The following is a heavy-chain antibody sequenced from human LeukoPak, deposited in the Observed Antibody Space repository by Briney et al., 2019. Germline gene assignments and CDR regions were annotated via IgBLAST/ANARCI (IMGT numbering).Heavy chain of an antibody. CDR3: AKTRPLDSSSWSHGDY. CDR2: ISGSGGST. J-gene: IGHJ4*02. CDR1: GFTFGTYA. D-gene: IGHD6-13*01. Sequence: GGSLRLSCAASGFTFGTYAMSWVRQAPGKGLEWISAISGSGGSTYYADSVKGRFTISRDNSKNTLYLQMNSLRAEDTAVYYCAKTRPLDSSSWSHGDYWGQGTLVTVSS. V-gene: IGHV3-23*01.